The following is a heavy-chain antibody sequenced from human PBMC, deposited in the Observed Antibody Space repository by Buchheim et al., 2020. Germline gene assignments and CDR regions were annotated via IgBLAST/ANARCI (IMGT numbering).Heavy chain of an antibody. V-gene: IGHV3-48*03. CDR2: ISSSGNTI. D-gene: IGHD6-6*01. J-gene: IGHJ6*03. CDR1: GFAFRNYD. Sequence: EVQLVDSGGGLVQPGGSLRVSCAASGFAFRNYDMNWVRQAPGQGLEWVSYISSSGNTIYYADSVKGRFTISRDNAKKSLYLQMNSLRAEDTAVYYCARAARPSGAYYYMDVWGKGTT. CDR3: ARAARPSGAYYYMDV.